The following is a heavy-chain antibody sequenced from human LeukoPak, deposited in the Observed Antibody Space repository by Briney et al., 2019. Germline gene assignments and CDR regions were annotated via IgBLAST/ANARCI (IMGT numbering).Heavy chain of an antibody. V-gene: IGHV3-30*09. Sequence: GGALRLSCAASGFTFRNYAMYWVRPAPGRVLERAAVVSFDGNTTFYSDSVKGRFAISRDNSKNTLYLEMNSLRPEDTAVYYCARFRAATTRFDYWGQGTLVTVSS. CDR3: ARFRAATTRFDY. CDR1: GFTFRNYA. J-gene: IGHJ4*02. CDR2: VSFDGNTT. D-gene: IGHD1/OR15-1a*01.